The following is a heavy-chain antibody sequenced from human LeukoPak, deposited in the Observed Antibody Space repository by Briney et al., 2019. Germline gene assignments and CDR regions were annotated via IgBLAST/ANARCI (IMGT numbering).Heavy chain of an antibody. CDR2: IYYSGST. Sequence: SETLSLTCTVSGGSISSGGYYWSWIRQHPGKGLEWIGYIYYSGSTYYNPSLKSRVTISVDTSKNQFSLKLSSVTAADTAVYYCAREGMGSFESYNWFDPWGQGTLVTVSS. J-gene: IGHJ5*02. CDR1: GGSISSGGYY. D-gene: IGHD3-10*01. CDR3: AREGMGSFESYNWFDP. V-gene: IGHV4-31*03.